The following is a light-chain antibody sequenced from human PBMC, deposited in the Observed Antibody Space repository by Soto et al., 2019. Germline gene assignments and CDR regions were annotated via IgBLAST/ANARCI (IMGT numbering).Light chain of an antibody. J-gene: IGLJ2*01. Sequence: QSALTQPRSVSGSPGQSVTISCTGTSSDVGGYNYVSWYQQHPGKAPKLMIYDVSKRPSGVPDRFSGSKSGNTASLTISGLQAEDEADYYCCSYAGSSVAFGGGTQLTVL. V-gene: IGLV2-11*01. CDR3: CSYAGSSVA. CDR2: DVS. CDR1: SSDVGGYNY.